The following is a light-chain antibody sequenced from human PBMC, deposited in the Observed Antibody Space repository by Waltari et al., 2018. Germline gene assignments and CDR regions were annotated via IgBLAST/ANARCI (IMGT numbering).Light chain of an antibody. CDR1: SSDIGRYNY. V-gene: IGLV2-14*01. Sequence: QSALTQPASVSGSPGQAITLSCPGTSSDIGRYNYVSWYQQHPGKAPKLVISEVSNRPSGVSNRFSGSKSGNTASLTISGLQAEDGAHYYCSSYTNSGNVVFGGGTKLTVL. CDR3: SSYTNSGNVV. J-gene: IGLJ2*01. CDR2: EVS.